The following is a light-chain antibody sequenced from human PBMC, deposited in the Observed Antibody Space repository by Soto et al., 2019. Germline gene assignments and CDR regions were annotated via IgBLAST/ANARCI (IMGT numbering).Light chain of an antibody. J-gene: IGKJ4*01. V-gene: IGKV1-5*03. CDR3: QQYNTYPLT. CDR1: QSISPW. Sequence: DIQMTQSPSTLSASVGDSVTITCRASQSISPWLAWYQQKPGKAPTLLIYKASSLEGGVPSRFSGSGSGTDVNITISSLQPYDFATYYCQQYNTYPLTFGGGTTVEIK. CDR2: KAS.